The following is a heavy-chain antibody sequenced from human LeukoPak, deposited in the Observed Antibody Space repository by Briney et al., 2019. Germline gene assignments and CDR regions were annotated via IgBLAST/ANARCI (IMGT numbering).Heavy chain of an antibody. CDR2: ISGSGGST. D-gene: IGHD3-22*01. V-gene: IGHV3-23*01. CDR3: AKGLVDYYDSSGYQEYYFDY. J-gene: IGHJ4*02. CDR1: GFTFSSYA. Sequence: GGSLTLSCAASGFTFSSYAMSSVGQAPGKGLERVSAISGSGGSTYYADPVKGRFTMSRDNSKNTLYLQMNSLRAEDTAVYYCAKGLVDYYDSSGYQEYYFDYWGQGTLVTVSS.